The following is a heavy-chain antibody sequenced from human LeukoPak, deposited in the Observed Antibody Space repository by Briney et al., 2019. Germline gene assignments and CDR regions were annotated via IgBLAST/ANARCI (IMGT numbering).Heavy chain of an antibody. J-gene: IGHJ3*02. D-gene: IGHD3-3*01. Sequence: KAGGSLRLSCVVSGFTFSDYYRSWIRQVPGKGVEWVAYISNDSLDKYYVDSVPGRFTISSDNAHKSMYLPMSGLRVEGTAVYYCARRDWVSGAVRAFDIWGQGTMVTVSS. CDR1: GFTFSDYY. CDR2: ISNDSLDK. V-gene: IGHV3-11*06. CDR3: ARRDWVSGAVRAFDI.